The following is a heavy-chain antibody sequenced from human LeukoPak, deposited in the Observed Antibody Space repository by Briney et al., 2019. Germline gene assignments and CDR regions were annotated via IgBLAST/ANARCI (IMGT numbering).Heavy chain of an antibody. CDR2: FDPEDGET. CDR3: ARQGSITMIVVLNYYGMDV. CDR1: GYTLTELS. V-gene: IGHV1-24*01. J-gene: IGHJ6*02. Sequence: GASVKVSCKVSGYTLTELSMHWVRQAPGKGLEWMGGFDPEDGETIYAQKFQGRVTMTEDTSTDTAYMELSSLRSEDTAVYYCARQGSITMIVVLNYYGMDVWGQGTTVTVSS. D-gene: IGHD3-22*01.